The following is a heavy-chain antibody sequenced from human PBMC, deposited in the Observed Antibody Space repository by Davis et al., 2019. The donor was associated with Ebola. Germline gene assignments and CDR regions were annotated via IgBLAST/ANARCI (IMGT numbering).Heavy chain of an antibody. CDR3: AKEEYYYGSGSYSTYFDY. Sequence: PGGSLRLSCAASGFTVSSNYMSWVRQAPGKGLEWVSVIYSGGSTYYADSVKGRFTISRHNSKNTLYLQMNSLRAEDTAVYYCAKEEYYYGSGSYSTYFDYWGQGTLVTVSS. V-gene: IGHV3-53*01. D-gene: IGHD3-10*01. J-gene: IGHJ4*02. CDR2: IYSGGST. CDR1: GFTVSSNY.